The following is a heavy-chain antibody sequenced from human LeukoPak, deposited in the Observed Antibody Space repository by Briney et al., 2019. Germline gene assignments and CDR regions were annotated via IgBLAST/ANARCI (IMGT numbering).Heavy chain of an antibody. CDR1: GYTFTSYD. CDR3: ARGPLAGGDVDY. D-gene: IGHD3-16*01. Sequence: ASVKVSCKASGYTFTSYDINWVRQATGQGLEWMGGIIPIFGTANYAQKFQGRVTITADESTSTAYMELSSLRSEDTAVYYCARGPLAGGDVDYWGQGTLVTVSS. CDR2: IIPIFGTA. J-gene: IGHJ4*02. V-gene: IGHV1-69*13.